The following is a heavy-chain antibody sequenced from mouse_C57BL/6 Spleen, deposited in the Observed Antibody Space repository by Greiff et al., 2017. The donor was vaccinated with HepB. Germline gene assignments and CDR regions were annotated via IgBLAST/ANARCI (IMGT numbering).Heavy chain of an antibody. D-gene: IGHD1-1*01. Sequence: VKLQESGAELVRPGASVTLSCKASGYTFTDYEMHWVKQTPVHGLEWIGAIDPETGGTAYNQKFKGKAILTADKSSSTAYMELRSLTSEDSAVYYCTNGDFDYWGQGTTLTVSS. CDR2: IDPETGGT. CDR3: TNGDFDY. V-gene: IGHV1-15*01. CDR1: GYTFTDYE. J-gene: IGHJ2*01.